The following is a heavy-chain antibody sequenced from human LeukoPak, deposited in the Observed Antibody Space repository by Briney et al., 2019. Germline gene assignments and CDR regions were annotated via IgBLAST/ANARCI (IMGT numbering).Heavy chain of an antibody. J-gene: IGHJ5*02. CDR2: IYYSGST. D-gene: IGHD3-10*01. V-gene: IGHV4-30-4*08. CDR3: ARYKTFWFGGLRFDP. Sequence: PSETLSLTCAVSGYSINSDYYWSWIRPPPGKGLEWIGYIYYSGSTYYNPSLKSRVTISVDTSKNQFSLKLSSVTAADTAVYYCARYKTFWFGGLRFDPWGQGTLVTVSS. CDR1: GYSINSDYY.